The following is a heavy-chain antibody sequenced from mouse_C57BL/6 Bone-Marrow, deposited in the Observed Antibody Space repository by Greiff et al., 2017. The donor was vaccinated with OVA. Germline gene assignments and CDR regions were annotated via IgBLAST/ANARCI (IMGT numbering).Heavy chain of an antibody. CDR3: ARGSNEGYFDY. CDR2: ISYSGST. V-gene: IGHV3-1*01. D-gene: IGHD2-5*01. CDR1: GYSITRGYD. Sequence: VQLQQSGPGMVKPSQSLSLTCTVTGYSITRGYDWHWIRHFPGNKLEWMGYISYSGSTNYNPSLKSRISITHDTSKNHFFLKLNSVTTEDTATYYCARGSNEGYFDYWGQGTTLTVSS. J-gene: IGHJ2*01.